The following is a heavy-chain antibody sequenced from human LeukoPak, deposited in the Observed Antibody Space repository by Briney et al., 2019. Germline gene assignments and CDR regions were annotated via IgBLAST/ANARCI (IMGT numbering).Heavy chain of an antibody. Sequence: GGSLRLSCAVSGFTFTSNAMSWVRQAPGRGLEWVSGISGSGTSTYYADSVKGRFSISRDNSKNRLYLQMNSLRAEDTAVYYCAKDQPRSAWYFDYWGQGTLVTVSS. CDR2: ISGSGTST. CDR3: AKDQPRSAWYFDY. CDR1: GFTFTSNA. D-gene: IGHD2/OR15-2a*01. J-gene: IGHJ4*02. V-gene: IGHV3-23*01.